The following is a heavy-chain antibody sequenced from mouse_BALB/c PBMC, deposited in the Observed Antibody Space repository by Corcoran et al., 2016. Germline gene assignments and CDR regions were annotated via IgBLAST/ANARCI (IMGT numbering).Heavy chain of an antibody. CDR3: ARLQLGFYAMDY. J-gene: IGHJ4*01. D-gene: IGHD4-1*02. CDR2: INPYNGAT. CDR1: GYSFTGYY. V-gene: IGHV1-26*01. Sequence: EVQLQQSGPELVKPGASVKISCKASGYSFTGYYMHWVKQSPGKSLEWIGRINPYNGATSYNENFKDKASLTVDTSSSTAYMELHSLTSEDSAVYYCARLQLGFYAMDYWGQGTSVTVSS.